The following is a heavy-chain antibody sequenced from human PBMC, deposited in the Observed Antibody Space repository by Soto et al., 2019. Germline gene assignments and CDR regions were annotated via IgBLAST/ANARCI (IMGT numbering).Heavy chain of an antibody. CDR2: ISSSSSYI. J-gene: IGHJ4*02. D-gene: IGHD6-19*01. CDR3: ARGGSGWYYFDY. CDR1: GFTFSSYS. V-gene: IGHV3-21*01. Sequence: EVQLVESGGGLVTPGGSLRRSCAASGFTFSSYSMNWVRQAPGKGLEWVSSISSSSSYIYYADSVKGRFTISRDNAKNSLYLQMNSLRAEDTAVYYCARGGSGWYYFDYWGQGTLVTVSS.